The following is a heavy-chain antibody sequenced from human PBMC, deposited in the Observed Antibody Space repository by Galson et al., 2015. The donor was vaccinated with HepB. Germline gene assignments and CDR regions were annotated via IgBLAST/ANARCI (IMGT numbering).Heavy chain of an antibody. V-gene: IGHV3-30*02. J-gene: IGHJ3*02. Sequence: ALRHSCAASGVTLNSSGKHRVRPGPAKGLEWLAFIRYDVSNNYCADSVKGRFTISRDNSKNTLYLQMNSLRAEDTAVYYCAKNRDPVAATHIDAFDIWGQGTMVTVSS. CDR3: AKNRDPVAATHIDAFDI. D-gene: IGHD2-15*01. CDR2: IRYDVSNN. CDR1: GVTLNSSG.